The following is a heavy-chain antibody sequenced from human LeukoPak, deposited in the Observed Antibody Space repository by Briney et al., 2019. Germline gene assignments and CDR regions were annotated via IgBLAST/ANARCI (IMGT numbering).Heavy chain of an antibody. J-gene: IGHJ5*02. CDR1: GYTFTGYY. V-gene: IGHV1-2*02. Sequence: ASVKVSCKASGYTFTGYYMHWVRQAPGQGLEWMGWINPNSGGTNYAQKFQGRVTMTRDTSISTAYMELSRLRSDDTAVYYCASLYYDILTGYLEDWFDPWGQGTLVTVSS. D-gene: IGHD3-9*01. CDR3: ASLYYDILTGYLEDWFDP. CDR2: INPNSGGT.